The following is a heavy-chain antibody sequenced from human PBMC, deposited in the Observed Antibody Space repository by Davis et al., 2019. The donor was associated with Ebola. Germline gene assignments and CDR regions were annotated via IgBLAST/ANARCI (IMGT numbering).Heavy chain of an antibody. CDR3: ARVYCSSTSCYRGDYYYGMDV. V-gene: IGHV5-51*01. CDR1: GYSFTSYW. J-gene: IGHJ6*02. Sequence: PGGSLRLSCKGSGYSFTSYWIGWVRQMPGKGLEWMGIIYPGDSDTRYSPSFQGQVTISADKSISTAYLQWSSLKASDTAMYYCARVYCSSTSCYRGDYYYGMDVWGQGTTVTVSS. D-gene: IGHD2-2*02. CDR2: IYPGDSDT.